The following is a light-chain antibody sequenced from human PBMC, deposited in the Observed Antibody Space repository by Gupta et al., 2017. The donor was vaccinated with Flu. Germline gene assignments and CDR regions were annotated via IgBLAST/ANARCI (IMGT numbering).Light chain of an antibody. J-gene: IGKJ1*01. CDR1: QSLVHSDGTTY. Sequence: DSVMTQTPLSSPVTLGQPASISCSSSQSLVHSDGTTYLSWFQQRPGQPPRLLMYKSSKQCSGVPDRFSGSGDGTDFTLKISRWESEDVGIYHCKQYETFPRTFGQGTXVEI. V-gene: IGKV2-24*01. CDR2: KSS. CDR3: KQYETFPRT.